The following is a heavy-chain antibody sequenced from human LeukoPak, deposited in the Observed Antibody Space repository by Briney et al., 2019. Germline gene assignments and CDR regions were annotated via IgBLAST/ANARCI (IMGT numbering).Heavy chain of an antibody. CDR2: INHSGST. CDR1: GGSFSGYY. D-gene: IGHD5-18*01. J-gene: IGHJ4*02. V-gene: IGHV4-34*01. Sequence: SETLSLTCAVYGGSFSGYYWSWIRQPPGKGLEWIGEINHSGSTNYNPSLKSRVTISVDTSKNQFSLKLSSVTAADTAVYYCASRTWIQIWKEYWGQGTLVTVSS. CDR3: ASRTWIQIWKEY.